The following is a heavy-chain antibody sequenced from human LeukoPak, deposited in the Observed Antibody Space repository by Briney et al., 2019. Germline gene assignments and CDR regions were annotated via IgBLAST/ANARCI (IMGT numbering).Heavy chain of an antibody. V-gene: IGHV3-7*01. Sequence: GGSLRLSCAASGFTFSSYWMSWVRQAPGKGLEWVANIKQDGSEKYYVDSVKGRFTISRDNAKNSLYLQMNSLSAEDTAVYYCAREDIVVVPAAVAYYYYGMDVWGQGTTVTVSS. CDR1: GFTFSSYW. CDR3: AREDIVVVPAAVAYYYYGMDV. J-gene: IGHJ6*02. CDR2: IKQDGSEK. D-gene: IGHD2-2*01.